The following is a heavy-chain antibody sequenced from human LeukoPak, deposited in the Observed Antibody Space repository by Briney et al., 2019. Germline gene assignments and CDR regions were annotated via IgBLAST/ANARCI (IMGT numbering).Heavy chain of an antibody. D-gene: IGHD3-3*01. CDR2: IYHSGST. V-gene: IGHV4-30-2*01. Sequence: SETLSLTCTVSGGSISSGSYYWSWIRQPPGKGLEWIGYIYHSGSTYYNPSLKSRVTISVDTSKNQFSLKLSSVTAADTAVYYCARLFPGWGVVIGYYYYYMDVWGKGTTVTVSS. CDR1: GGSISSGSYY. J-gene: IGHJ6*03. CDR3: ARLFPGWGVVIGYYYYYMDV.